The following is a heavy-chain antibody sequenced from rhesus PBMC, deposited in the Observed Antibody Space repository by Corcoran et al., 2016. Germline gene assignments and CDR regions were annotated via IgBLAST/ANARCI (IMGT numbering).Heavy chain of an antibody. D-gene: IGHD1-44*02. Sequence: QVQLQQWGEGLVKPSETLSLTCAVYGGSVSGYWWGWIRQPPGKGLEWIGRIRSGGSTNYHPSLKIRVTISMDTSKNQFSLKVRSVTAADTAVYYCARQATGRDSTPLDVWGQGVLVTVSS. CDR2: IRSGGST. J-gene: IGHJ5-2*01. CDR3: ARQATGRDSTPLDV. CDR1: GGSVSGYW. V-gene: IGHV4-160*01.